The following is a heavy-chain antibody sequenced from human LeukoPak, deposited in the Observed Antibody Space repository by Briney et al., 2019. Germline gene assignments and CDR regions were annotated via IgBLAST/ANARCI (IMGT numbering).Heavy chain of an antibody. CDR3: ARSSGGMYNYYYMDV. Sequence: PSETLSLTCSVSGASLSSGTYYWNWIRQPPGRGLEWIAYQYYSGSPIYNPSPRSRVTISVDTSRDQFSLKVTSVTAADTAIYYCARSSGGMYNYYYMDVWGKGTTVTASS. D-gene: IGHD1-26*01. V-gene: IGHV4-61*01. CDR1: GASLSSGTYY. J-gene: IGHJ6*03. CDR2: QYYSGSP.